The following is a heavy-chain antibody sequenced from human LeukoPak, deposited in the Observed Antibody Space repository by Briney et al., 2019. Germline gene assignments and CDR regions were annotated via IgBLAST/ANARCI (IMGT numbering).Heavy chain of an antibody. CDR2: ISSSGSTI. J-gene: IGHJ4*02. CDR3: ASRLYSSGSFDY. V-gene: IGHV3-11*04. Sequence: GGSLSLSCAASGFTFSDYYMSWIRQAPGKGLEWVSYISSSGSTIYYADSVKGRFTISRDNAKNSLYLQMNSLRAEDTAVYYCASRLYSSGSFDYWGQGTLVTVSS. CDR1: GFTFSDYY. D-gene: IGHD6-19*01.